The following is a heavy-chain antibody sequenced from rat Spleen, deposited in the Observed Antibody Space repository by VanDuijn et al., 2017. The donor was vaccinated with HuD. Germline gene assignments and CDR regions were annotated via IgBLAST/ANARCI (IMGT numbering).Heavy chain of an antibody. CDR1: GHSISSSYR. J-gene: IGHJ2*01. Sequence: EVQLQESGPGLVKPSQSLSVICSVTGHSISSSYRWNWIRKFPGSKLEWMGYINSAGSTIYNPSLKSRISITRDTSKNQFFLQLNSVTTEDTATYYCARSATGSGYYFDYWGQGVMVTVSS. CDR3: ARSATGSGYYFDY. V-gene: IGHV3-3*01. D-gene: IGHD5-1*01. CDR2: INSAGST.